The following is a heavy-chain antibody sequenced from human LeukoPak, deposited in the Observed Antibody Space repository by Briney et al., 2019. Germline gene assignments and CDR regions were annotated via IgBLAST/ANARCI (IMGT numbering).Heavy chain of an antibody. CDR2: IHYSGSA. Sequence: SETLSLTCTVSGGSISIGGYYWSWIRQHPGKGLEWIGYIHYSGSAYYNPSLKSRLTISLDTSKNQFSLKLTSVTAADTAVYYCARDVQKKAPYGVDVWGQGTTVIVSS. CDR1: GGSISIGGYY. CDR3: ARDVQKKAPYGVDV. D-gene: IGHD1-1*01. V-gene: IGHV4-31*03. J-gene: IGHJ6*02.